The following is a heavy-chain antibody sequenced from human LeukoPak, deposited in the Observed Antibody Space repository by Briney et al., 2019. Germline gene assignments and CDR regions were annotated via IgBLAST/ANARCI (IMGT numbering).Heavy chain of an antibody. V-gene: IGHV1-46*01. D-gene: IGHD6-19*01. J-gene: IGHJ5*02. Sequence: ASVKVSCKASGYTFTSYYMHWVRQAPGQGLEWMGIINPSGGSTSYAQKFQGRVTMTRDTSTSTVYMELSSLGSEDTAVYYCARSLAVASTVYNWFDPWGQGTLVTVSS. CDR3: ARSLAVASTVYNWFDP. CDR2: INPSGGST. CDR1: GYTFTSYY.